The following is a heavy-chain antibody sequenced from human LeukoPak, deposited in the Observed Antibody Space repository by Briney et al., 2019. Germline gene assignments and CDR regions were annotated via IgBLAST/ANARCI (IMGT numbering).Heavy chain of an antibody. CDR3: ARESTQGVMDV. J-gene: IGHJ6*02. Sequence: SETLSLTCTVSGGSISSGNYFWNWMRQPAGKGLDWIGRIYPSGSTNYNPSLKSRVTISVDTSKNQFSQRLSSVTAADTAVYYCARESTQGVMDVWGQGTTVTVSS. CDR2: IYPSGST. V-gene: IGHV4-61*02. CDR1: GGSISSGNYF.